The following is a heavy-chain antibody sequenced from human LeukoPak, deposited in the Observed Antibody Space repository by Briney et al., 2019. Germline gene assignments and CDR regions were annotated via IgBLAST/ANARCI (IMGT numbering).Heavy chain of an antibody. V-gene: IGHV3-23*01. J-gene: IGHJ6*02. Sequence: GGSLRLSCAASGFTFSSYAMSWVRQAPGKGLEWVSGISGSGGSTYYADSVKGRFTISRDNSKNTLYLQMNSLRAEDTAVYYCARDQIVVVPAAIQWYYYYGMDVWGQGTTVTVSS. CDR1: GFTFSSYA. CDR2: ISGSGGST. D-gene: IGHD2-2*02. CDR3: ARDQIVVVPAAIQWYYYYGMDV.